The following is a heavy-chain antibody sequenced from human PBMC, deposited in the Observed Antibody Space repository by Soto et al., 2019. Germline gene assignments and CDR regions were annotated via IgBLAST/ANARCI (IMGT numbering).Heavy chain of an antibody. J-gene: IGHJ2*01. V-gene: IGHV6-1*01. CDR3: ARDSSGWHWYFDL. D-gene: IGHD6-19*01. CDR2: TYYRSKWYN. Sequence: QVQLQQSGPGLVKPSQTLSLICAISGDSVSSDSATWNWIRQSPSRGLEWLGRTYYRSKWYNDYAVSVKSRIAITPDTSKNQSSLQLNSVTPEDTAVYFCARDSSGWHWYFDLWGRGTLVTVSS. CDR1: GDSVSSDSAT.